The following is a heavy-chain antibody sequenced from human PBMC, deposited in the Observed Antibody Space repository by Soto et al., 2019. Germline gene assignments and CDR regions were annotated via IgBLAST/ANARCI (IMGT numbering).Heavy chain of an antibody. CDR2: IPGSGTST. D-gene: IGHD5-18*01. Sequence: EGSLRLSCAASGFTFSSYAMSWVRQSPGKGLEWVSAIPGSGTSTYYAGSVKGRFTISRDNSKNTLYLQMNSLRAEDTAVYYCARDGSLYDTANDYWGQGTLVTV. CDR1: GFTFSSYA. V-gene: IGHV3-23*01. CDR3: ARDGSLYDTANDY. J-gene: IGHJ4*02.